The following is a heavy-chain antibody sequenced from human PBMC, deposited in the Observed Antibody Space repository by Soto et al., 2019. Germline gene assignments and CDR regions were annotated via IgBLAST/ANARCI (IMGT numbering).Heavy chain of an antibody. V-gene: IGHV3-30-3*01. Sequence: QVQLVESVGGVVQPGTSLRLSCAASGFLFRNYAMHWVRQSPAKGLEWLAVISFDGANIFYAGAAKGRFTISRDNSQQTLYLQMDSLRPEDTGVYFCARDPYGGYIFDSWGQGTQVTLSS. CDR2: ISFDGANI. CDR1: GFLFRNYA. D-gene: IGHD5-12*01. CDR3: ARDPYGGYIFDS. J-gene: IGHJ4*02.